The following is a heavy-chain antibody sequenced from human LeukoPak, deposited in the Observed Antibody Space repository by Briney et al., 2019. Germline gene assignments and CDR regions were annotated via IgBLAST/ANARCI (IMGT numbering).Heavy chain of an antibody. J-gene: IGHJ5*02. CDR3: AVAVAGSTMVWFDP. Sequence: TSETLSLTCAVYGGSFSGYYWSWIRQPPGKGLEWIGEINHSGSTNYNPSLKSRVTISVDTSKNQFPLKLSSVTAADTAVYYCAVAVAGSTMVWFDPWGQGTLVTVSS. CDR1: GGSFSGYY. V-gene: IGHV4-34*01. D-gene: IGHD6-19*01. CDR2: INHSGST.